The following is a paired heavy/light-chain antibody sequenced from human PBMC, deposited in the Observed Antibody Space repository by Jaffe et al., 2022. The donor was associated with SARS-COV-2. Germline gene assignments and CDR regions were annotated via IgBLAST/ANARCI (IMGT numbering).Heavy chain of an antibody. D-gene: IGHD3-9*01. CDR1: GGSISSGNYY. Sequence: QVQLQESGPGLVEPSETLSLTCSVSGGSISSGNYYWSWVRQPAGKGLEWIGRIYSSGNTNYNPSLESRVTISVDTSKNQFSLRVSSVTAADTAVYFCARGWSFHVLRDFGRSMDVWGQGTTVTVSS. V-gene: IGHV4-61*02. J-gene: IGHJ6*02. CDR2: IYSSGNT. CDR3: ARGWSFHVLRDFGRSMDV.
Light chain of an antibody. CDR1: QSVTSNY. J-gene: IGKJ2*01. V-gene: IGKV3-20*01. Sequence: ENVLTQSPGTLSLSPGERGALSCRASQSVTSNYLAWYQQKPGQAPRLLIHGASSRATGIPDRFSGSGSGTDFTLTISRLEPEDFAVYYCHQYGGSPYTFGQGTKLEIK. CDR3: HQYGGSPYT. CDR2: GAS.